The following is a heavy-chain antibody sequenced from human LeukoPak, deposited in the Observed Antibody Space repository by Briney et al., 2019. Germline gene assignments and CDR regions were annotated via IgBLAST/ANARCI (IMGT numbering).Heavy chain of an antibody. V-gene: IGHV7-4-1*02. D-gene: IGHD3-10*01. CDR3: AKDLSSEVRGVNDY. CDR1: GGTFSSYA. J-gene: IGHJ4*02. CDR2: INTNTGNP. Sequence: GSSVKVPCKASGGTFSSYAISWVRQAPGQGLEWMGWINTNTGNPTYAQGFTGRFVFSLDTSVSTAYLQISSLKAEDTAVYYCAKDLSSEVRGVNDYWGQGTLVTVSS.